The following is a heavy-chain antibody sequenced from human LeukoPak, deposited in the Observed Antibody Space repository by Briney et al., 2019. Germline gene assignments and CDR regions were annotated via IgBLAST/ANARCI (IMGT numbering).Heavy chain of an antibody. J-gene: IGHJ6*03. Sequence: SQTLSLTCAVSGYSISSGYYWGWIRHPPGKGLEWIGSIYHSGSTYYNPSLKSRVTISVDTSKNQFSLKLSSVTAADTAVYYCATKLMAGYSSGWYDYYYMDVWGKGTTVTVSS. V-gene: IGHV4-38-2*01. CDR1: GYSISSGYY. D-gene: IGHD6-19*01. CDR2: IYHSGST. CDR3: ATKLMAGYSSGWYDYYYMDV.